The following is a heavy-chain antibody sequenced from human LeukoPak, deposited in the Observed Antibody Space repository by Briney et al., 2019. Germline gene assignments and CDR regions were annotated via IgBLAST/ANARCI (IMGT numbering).Heavy chain of an antibody. J-gene: IGHJ4*02. CDR3: ARITGDVDY. CDR1: GYTFTGYY. D-gene: IGHD7-27*01. Sequence: ASVKVSCKASGYTFTGYYMHWVRQATGQGLEWMGWMNPNSGNTGYAQKFQGRVTMTRDTSISTAYMELSRLRSEDTAVYYCARITGDVDYWGERTLVSV. V-gene: IGHV1-8*02. CDR2: MNPNSGNT.